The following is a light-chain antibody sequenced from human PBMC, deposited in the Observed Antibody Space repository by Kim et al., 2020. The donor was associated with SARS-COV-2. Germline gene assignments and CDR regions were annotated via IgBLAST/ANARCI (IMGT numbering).Light chain of an antibody. V-gene: IGLV3-19*01. CDR1: SLRSYY. CDR3: NSRDSNDYVV. CDR2: GKD. J-gene: IGLJ2*01. Sequence: VAFGQTVRIRVQGDSLRSYYATWYQQKPAQAPKVVIYGKDNRPAGVPDRFSGSSSGYKAYLTITGTQAGDEADYYCNSRDSNDYVVFGGGTKVTVL.